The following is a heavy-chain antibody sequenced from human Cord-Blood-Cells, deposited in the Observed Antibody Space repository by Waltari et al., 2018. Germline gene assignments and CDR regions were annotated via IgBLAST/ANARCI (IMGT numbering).Heavy chain of an antibody. CDR3: ARGGYCSSTSCYDAFDI. V-gene: IGHV1-8*03. J-gene: IGHJ3*02. Sequence: QVQLVQSGAEVKKPGASVKVSCKASGYTFTSYDIHWLRQATGQGLEWMGWMNPNSGNTGYAQKFQGRVTITRNTSISTAYMELSSLRSEDTAVYYCARGGYCSSTSCYDAFDIWGQGTMVTVSS. CDR1: GYTFTSYD. D-gene: IGHD2-2*01. CDR2: MNPNSGNT.